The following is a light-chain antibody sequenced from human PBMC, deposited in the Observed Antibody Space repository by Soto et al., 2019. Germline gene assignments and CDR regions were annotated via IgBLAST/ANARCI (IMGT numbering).Light chain of an antibody. Sequence: QSALTQSASVSGSAGQSITISCTGSSSDVGAYNYVSWYQQQPGKAPKVMIHDVSNRPSGVSSRFSGSKSGNTASLTISGLQAEDEAHYYCSSYTSSSTPYVFGTGTKLTVL. V-gene: IGLV2-14*01. CDR3: SSYTSSSTPYV. J-gene: IGLJ1*01. CDR2: DVS. CDR1: SSDVGAYNY.